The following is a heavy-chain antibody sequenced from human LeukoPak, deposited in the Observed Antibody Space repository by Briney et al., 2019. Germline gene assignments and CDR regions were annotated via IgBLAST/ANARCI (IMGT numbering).Heavy chain of an antibody. D-gene: IGHD4-11*01. CDR2: AYGDGSSQ. J-gene: IGHJ1*01. CDR1: GFPFSGYG. Sequence: GGSLRLSCAASGFPFSGYGMHWVRQAPGKGLEWVAVAYGDGSSQYYADSVKGRLSTSKDISKNTLSLQMNSLRAEDTAVYSCATGGNFYYSHWGQGTLVTVSS. V-gene: IGHV3-33*01. CDR3: ATGGNFYYSH.